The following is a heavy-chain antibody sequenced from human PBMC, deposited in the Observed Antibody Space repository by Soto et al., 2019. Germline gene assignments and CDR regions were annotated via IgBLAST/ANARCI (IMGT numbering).Heavy chain of an antibody. CDR1: GFTFDSYG. D-gene: IGHD4-17*01. CDR2: ISSDGNNK. Sequence: QVQLVESGGGVVQPGMSLRLSCAASGFTFDSYGMHWVRQAPGKGLEWVAVISSDGNNKYYADSVKGRFTISRDNFKNTLYLQMSSLRADDTAVYYCAKDLLPNTVTTCGSWGQGTLVTVSS. V-gene: IGHV3-30*18. J-gene: IGHJ5*02. CDR3: AKDLLPNTVTTCGS.